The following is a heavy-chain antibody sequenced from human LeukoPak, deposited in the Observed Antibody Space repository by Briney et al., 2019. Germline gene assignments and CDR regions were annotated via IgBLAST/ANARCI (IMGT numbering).Heavy chain of an antibody. J-gene: IGHJ4*02. CDR3: ARLGSYFDY. V-gene: IGHV4-59*08. Sequence: KTSETLSLTCTVSGGSLTSYYWSWIRQPPGQGLQWIGYIYYSGSVNYNPSLKSRVTISVDTSKNQFSLNLSSVTAADTAVYYCARLGSYFDYWGQGTQVTVSS. CDR1: GGSLTSYY. CDR2: IYYSGSV.